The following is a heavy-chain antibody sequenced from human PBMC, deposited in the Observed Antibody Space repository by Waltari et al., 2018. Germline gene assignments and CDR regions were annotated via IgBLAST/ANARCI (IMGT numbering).Heavy chain of an antibody. Sequence: QVQLVQSGAEVKKPGASVKVSCKASGYTFTSYGISWVRQAPGQGLEWMGWSSAYKGNTKYAQKLQGRVTMTTDTSTSTAYMGLRSLRSDDTSGYYVSRVDSGYPGYWGQGTLVTVSS. CDR3: SRVDSGYPGY. V-gene: IGHV1-18*01. D-gene: IGHD5-12*01. CDR2: SSAYKGNT. CDR1: GYTFTSYG. J-gene: IGHJ4*02.